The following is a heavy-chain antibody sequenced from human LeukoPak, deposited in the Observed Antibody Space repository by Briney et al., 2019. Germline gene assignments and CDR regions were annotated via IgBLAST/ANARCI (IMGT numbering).Heavy chain of an antibody. V-gene: IGHV3-72*01. J-gene: IGHJ4*02. CDR3: ARVFKRGPNGIDY. Sequence: GGSLRLSCAASGFTFSDHYMDWVRQAPGKGLEWVGRSRNKRNSYTTEYAASVRGRFTISRDDSKNSLYLQMNSLKSEDTAVYYCARVFKRGPNGIDYWGQGTLVTVSS. CDR2: SRNKRNSYTT. D-gene: IGHD1-26*01. CDR1: GFTFSDHY.